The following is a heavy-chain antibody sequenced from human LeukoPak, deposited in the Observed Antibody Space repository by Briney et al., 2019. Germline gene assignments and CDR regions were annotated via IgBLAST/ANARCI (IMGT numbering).Heavy chain of an antibody. CDR3: ARVPYCSSTSCYPAEGDYYYGMDV. J-gene: IGHJ6*02. CDR2: INHSGST. Sequence: SVTLSLTCAVYGGSFSDYYWSWIRQPPGKGLEWIGEINHSGSTNYNPSLKSRVTISVDTSKNQFSLKLRSVTAADTAVYYCARVPYCSSTSCYPAEGDYYYGMDVWGQGTTVTVSS. CDR1: GGSFSDYY. D-gene: IGHD2-2*01. V-gene: IGHV4-34*01.